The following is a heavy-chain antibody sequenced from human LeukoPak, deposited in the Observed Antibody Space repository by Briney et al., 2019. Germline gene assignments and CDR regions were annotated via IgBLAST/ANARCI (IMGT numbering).Heavy chain of an antibody. Sequence: PGRSLRLSCAASGFTFSNYGMHWVRQAPGKGLEWVTVIWYDGSNQHYADSVKGRFTISRDNSKNTLYLQMSSLRAEDTAVYYCAKGFYDNSASGVFDIWGQGTMVTVSS. V-gene: IGHV3-33*06. J-gene: IGHJ3*02. CDR2: IWYDGSNQ. D-gene: IGHD3-22*01. CDR3: AKGFYDNSASGVFDI. CDR1: GFTFSNYG.